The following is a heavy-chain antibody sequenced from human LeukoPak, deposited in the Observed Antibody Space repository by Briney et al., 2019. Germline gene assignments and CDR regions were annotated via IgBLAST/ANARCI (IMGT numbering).Heavy chain of an antibody. Sequence: ASVKVSCKASGYAFTAYYIHWVRQAPGQGLEWTGWINPDSGATNYAQKFQGRVTMTRDTSISTAYMELSRLTSDDAAVYYCARDYCGSISCYPKDYAMDVWAHGTTVTVSS. CDR1: GYAFTAYY. V-gene: IGHV1-2*02. CDR3: ARDYCGSISCYPKDYAMDV. CDR2: INPDSGAT. D-gene: IGHD2-2*01. J-gene: IGHJ6*02.